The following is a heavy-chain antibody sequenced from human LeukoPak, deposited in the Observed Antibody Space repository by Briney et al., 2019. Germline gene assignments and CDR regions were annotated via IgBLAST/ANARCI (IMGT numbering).Heavy chain of an antibody. J-gene: IGHJ5*02. CDR1: GGSISSSSYY. V-gene: IGHV4-39*07. CDR3: AREGGSYYWNWFDP. Sequence: PSETLSLTCTVSGGSISSSSYYWGWIRQPPGKGLEWNGSIYYSGSTNYNPSLKSRVTISVDTSKNQFSLKLSSVTAADTAVYYCAREGGSYYWNWFDPWGQGTLVTVSS. CDR2: IYYSGST. D-gene: IGHD1-26*01.